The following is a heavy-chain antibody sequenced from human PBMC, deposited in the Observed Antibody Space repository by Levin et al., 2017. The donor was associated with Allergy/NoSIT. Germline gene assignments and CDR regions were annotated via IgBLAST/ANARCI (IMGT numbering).Heavy chain of an antibody. Sequence: SETLSLTCAVYGGSFSGYYWSWIRQPPGKGLEWIGEINHSGSTNYNPSLKSRVTISVDTSKNQFSLKLSSVTAADTAVYYCARVRPPRSPFDPWGQGTLVTVSS. J-gene: IGHJ5*02. V-gene: IGHV4-34*01. CDR2: INHSGST. CDR1: GGSFSGYY. CDR3: ARVRPPRSPFDP.